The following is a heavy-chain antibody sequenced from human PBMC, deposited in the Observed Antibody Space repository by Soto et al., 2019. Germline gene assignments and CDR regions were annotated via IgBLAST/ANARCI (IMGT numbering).Heavy chain of an antibody. Sequence: QVQLQESGPGLVRPSGTVSLTCAGSGLSISSGDWWSWVRQPPGKGLEWIGEIHHSGSANYNPSLKSRVTLSVVPSKDLFSLTLISVTGADTAFYYCARDQGSHPGDWGQGTLVSVSS. V-gene: IGHV4-4*02. CDR3: ARDQGSHPGD. CDR2: IHHSGSA. CDR1: GLSISSGDW. D-gene: IGHD6-13*01. J-gene: IGHJ4*02.